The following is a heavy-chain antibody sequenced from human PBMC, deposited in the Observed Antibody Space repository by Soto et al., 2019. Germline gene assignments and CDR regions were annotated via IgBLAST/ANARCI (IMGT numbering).Heavy chain of an antibody. CDR1: GFTFTSSA. J-gene: IGHJ6*02. CDR3: AARAVTTPAYYYYYGMDV. D-gene: IGHD4-17*01. CDR2: IVVGSGNT. Sequence: ASVKVSCKASGFTFTSSAVQWVRQARGQRLEWIGWIVVGSGNTNYAQKFQERVTITRDMSTSTAYMELRSLRSEDTAVYYCAARAVTTPAYYYYYGMDVWGQGTTVTVSS. V-gene: IGHV1-58*01.